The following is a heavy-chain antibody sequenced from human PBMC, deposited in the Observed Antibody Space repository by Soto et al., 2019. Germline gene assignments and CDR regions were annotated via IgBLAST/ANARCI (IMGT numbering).Heavy chain of an antibody. V-gene: IGHV1-3*01. J-gene: IGHJ6*02. CDR2: INAGNGNT. CDR3: ARCKLWLVPNYYYYYGMDV. Sequence: GASVKVSCKASGYTFTSYAMHWVRQAPGQRLEWMGWINAGNGNTKYSQKFKGRVTITRDTSASTANMEQSSLRSEDTAVYYCARCKLWLVPNYYYYYGMDVWGQGTTVTVSS. CDR1: GYTFTSYA. D-gene: IGHD6-19*01.